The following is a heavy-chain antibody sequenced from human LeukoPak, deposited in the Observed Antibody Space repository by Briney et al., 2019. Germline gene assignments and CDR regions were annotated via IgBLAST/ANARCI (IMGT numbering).Heavy chain of an antibody. Sequence: GASVKVSCKASGYTFTSYAMHWVRQAPGQRLEWMGWINADNGNTKNSQKFQGRVTITRDTSASTAYMELSSLRSEDTAMYYCARRGRGDGYFIDYWGQGTLVTVSS. J-gene: IGHJ4*02. CDR3: ARRGRGDGYFIDY. CDR2: INADNGNT. V-gene: IGHV1-3*01. CDR1: GYTFTSYA. D-gene: IGHD5-24*01.